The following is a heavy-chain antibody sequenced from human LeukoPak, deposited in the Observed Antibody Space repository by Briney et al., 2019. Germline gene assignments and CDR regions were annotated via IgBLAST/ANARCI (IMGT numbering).Heavy chain of an antibody. J-gene: IGHJ1*01. V-gene: IGHV3-7*01. CDR2: IKQDGSEQ. CDR3: ARDEVSEQLVGFLQR. Sequence: GGSLRLSCAASGFTFRNYWMNWVRQAPGKGLEWVANIKQDGSEQYYVDSVKGRFTISRDNSRATLYLQMNSLRPEDSAVYYCARDEVSEQLVGFLQRWGQGTLVTVSS. D-gene: IGHD6-6*01. CDR1: GFTFRNYW.